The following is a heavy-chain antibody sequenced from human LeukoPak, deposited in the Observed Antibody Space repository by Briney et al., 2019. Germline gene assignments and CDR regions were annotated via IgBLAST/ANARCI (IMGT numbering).Heavy chain of an antibody. V-gene: IGHV1-18*01. CDR1: GYTFPSYG. Sequence: ASVNVSCLASGYTFPSYGISWVRQAPGQGLEWMGWISAYNGNTNYAQKLQGRVTMTTDTSTSTAYMELRSLRSDDTAVYYCARDDSDLGYCSGGSCSFDDWGQGTLVTVSS. D-gene: IGHD2-15*01. CDR2: ISAYNGNT. CDR3: ARDDSDLGYCSGGSCSFDD. J-gene: IGHJ4*02.